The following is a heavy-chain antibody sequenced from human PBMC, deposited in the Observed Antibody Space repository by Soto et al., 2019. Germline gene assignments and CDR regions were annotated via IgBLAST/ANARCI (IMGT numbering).Heavy chain of an antibody. J-gene: IGHJ4*02. CDR2: IDWDDDK. CDR3: ARIKGLSYGYAAYDY. D-gene: IGHD5-18*01. V-gene: IGHV2-70*01. Sequence: DSGPTLVNPTQTLTLTCTFSGFSLSTSGMCVSWIRQPPGKALEWLALIDWDDDKYYSTSLKTRLTISKDTSKNRVVLTMTNMDPVDTATYYWARIKGLSYGYAAYDYWGQGTLVTVSS. CDR1: GFSLSTSGMC.